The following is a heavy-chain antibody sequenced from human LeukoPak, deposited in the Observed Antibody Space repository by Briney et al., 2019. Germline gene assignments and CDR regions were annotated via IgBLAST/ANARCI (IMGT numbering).Heavy chain of an antibody. V-gene: IGHV1-18*01. CDR2: ISAYNGNT. D-gene: IGHD5-18*01. CDR3: ARNVDTAMVFDY. J-gene: IGHJ4*02. CDR1: GYTFTSYG. Sequence: ASVKVSCKASGYTFTSYGISGVRQAPGQGREWMGWISAYNGNTNYAQKLQGRVTMTTDTSTSTAYMELRSLRSDDTAVYYCARNVDTAMVFDYWGQGTLVTVSS.